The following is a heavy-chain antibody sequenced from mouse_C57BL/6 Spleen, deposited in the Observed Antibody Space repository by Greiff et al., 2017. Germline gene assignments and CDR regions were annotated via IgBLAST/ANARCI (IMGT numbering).Heavy chain of an antibody. CDR2: IDPANGNT. CDR3: ARNYYGSSYGYFDY. V-gene: IGHV14-3*01. Sequence: EVKLVESVAELVRPGASVKLSCTASGFNIKNTYMHWVKQRPEQGLEWIGRIDPANGNTKYAPKFQGKATITADTSSNTAYLQLSSLTSEDTAIYYCARNYYGSSYGYFDYWGQGTTLTVSS. D-gene: IGHD1-1*01. J-gene: IGHJ2*01. CDR1: GFNIKNTY.